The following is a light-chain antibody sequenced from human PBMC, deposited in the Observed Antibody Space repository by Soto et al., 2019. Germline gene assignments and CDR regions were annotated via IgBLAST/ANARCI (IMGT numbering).Light chain of an antibody. Sequence: DIQMTQSPSSLSASVGDRVTITCRASQDISNYLAWYQQKPGEVPKLLIYAASTLQKGVQYRSSGGGSGTLFTLTSSSLQPDDAANYYCQKYNSAAKTVGRGTRLEIK. V-gene: IGKV1-27*01. J-gene: IGKJ2*01. CDR3: QKYNSAAKT. CDR2: AAS. CDR1: QDISNY.